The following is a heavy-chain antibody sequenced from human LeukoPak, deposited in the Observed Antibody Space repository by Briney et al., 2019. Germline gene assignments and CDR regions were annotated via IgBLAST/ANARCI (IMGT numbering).Heavy chain of an antibody. J-gene: IGHJ4*02. Sequence: GGSLRLSCAASGFTFSSYWMSWVRQAPGKGLEWVAYIKQDGSEKYYVDSVKGRFTISRDNAKNSLYLQMNSLRAEDTAVYYCARSLRSFDWLHTSYYFDYWGQGTLVTVSS. V-gene: IGHV3-7*01. CDR2: IKQDGSEK. CDR1: GFTFSSYW. D-gene: IGHD3-9*01. CDR3: ARSLRSFDWLHTSYYFDY.